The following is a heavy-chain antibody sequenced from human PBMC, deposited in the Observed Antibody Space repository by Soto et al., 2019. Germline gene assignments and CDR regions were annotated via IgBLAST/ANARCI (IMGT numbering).Heavy chain of an antibody. D-gene: IGHD3-3*01. Sequence: QVQLQESGPGLVKPSQTLSLTCIVSGASISSGDYYWSWVRQPPGKGLEWIGHISYSGTIDYSPSLKSRVTISLDTSKTQFSLNLNSVTAADTAVYYCVRALGSRFMEWPRFDPWGQGTLVTVSS. CDR2: ISYSGTI. V-gene: IGHV4-30-4*01. CDR3: VRALGSRFMEWPRFDP. J-gene: IGHJ5*02. CDR1: GASISSGDYY.